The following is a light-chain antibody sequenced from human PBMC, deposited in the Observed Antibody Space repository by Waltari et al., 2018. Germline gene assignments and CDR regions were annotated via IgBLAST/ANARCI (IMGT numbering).Light chain of an antibody. CDR3: QQSYSTPLYT. J-gene: IGKJ2*01. CDR1: QSIRNN. Sequence: DIQMTQSPSSLSASVGDRVTITCRASQSIRNNLNWYQQRPGKAPKLLIYAASNLQRGVPSTFSGSGSGTDFTLTISNLQSEDFATYYCQQSYSTPLYTFGQGTKLEIK. CDR2: AAS. V-gene: IGKV1-39*01.